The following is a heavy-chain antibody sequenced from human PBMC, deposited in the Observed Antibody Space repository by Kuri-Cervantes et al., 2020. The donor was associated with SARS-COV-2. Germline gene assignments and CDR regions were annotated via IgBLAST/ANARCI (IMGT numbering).Heavy chain of an antibody. CDR2: IWNDGSKD. CDR3: ARAIGRNSEIGF. Sequence: GGSLRLSCAASGFTFSSYAMHWVRQAPGKGLEWVAVIWNDGSKDDCADSVKGRFTISRDDSKSTLYLQMDSLRAEDTALYYCARAIGRNSEIGFWGHGTLVTVSS. D-gene: IGHD4-23*01. CDR1: GFTFSSYA. J-gene: IGHJ4*01. V-gene: IGHV3-33*08.